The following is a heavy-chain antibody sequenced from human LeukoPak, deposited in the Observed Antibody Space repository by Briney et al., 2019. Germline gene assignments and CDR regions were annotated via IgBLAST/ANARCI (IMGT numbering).Heavy chain of an antibody. V-gene: IGHV3-48*03. CDR2: ITSSGTI. D-gene: IGHD5-12*01. CDR1: GFIFSSFA. Sequence: PGGSLRPSCAASGFIFSSFAMNWVRQAPGKGLEWISYITSSGTISYADSVKGRFTISRDNAKNSLYLQMNSLRDEDTAVYYCARDILTKQVYSGYDNWGQGTLVTVSS. J-gene: IGHJ4*02. CDR3: ARDILTKQVYSGYDN.